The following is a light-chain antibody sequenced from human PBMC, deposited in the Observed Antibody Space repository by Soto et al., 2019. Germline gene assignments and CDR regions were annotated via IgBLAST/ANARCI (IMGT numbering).Light chain of an antibody. CDR3: QQYNNWPRT. V-gene: IGKV3-15*01. Sequence: EIVMTQSPATLSVSTGERATLSCRASQSVSSNLAWYQQKPGQAPRLLIYGASTRATGIPARFRGSGSGTEFTLTISSLQSEDFAVYYCQQYNNWPRTFGQGTKVEIK. CDR1: QSVSSN. J-gene: IGKJ1*01. CDR2: GAS.